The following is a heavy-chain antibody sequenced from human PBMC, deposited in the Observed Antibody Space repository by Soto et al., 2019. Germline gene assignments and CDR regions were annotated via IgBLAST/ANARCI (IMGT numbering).Heavy chain of an antibody. V-gene: IGHV1-69*13. Sequence: PVKVSCRASGGTFSSYAISWVRQAPGQGLEWMGGIIPIFGTANYAQKFQGRVTITADESTSTAYMELSSLRSEDTAVYYCATFNEGVVVDPFDYWGQGTLVTVSS. D-gene: IGHD2-15*01. CDR3: ATFNEGVVVDPFDY. J-gene: IGHJ4*02. CDR2: IIPIFGTA. CDR1: GGTFSSYA.